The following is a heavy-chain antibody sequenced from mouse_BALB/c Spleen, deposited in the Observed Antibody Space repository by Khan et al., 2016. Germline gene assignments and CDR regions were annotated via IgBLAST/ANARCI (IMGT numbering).Heavy chain of an antibody. D-gene: IGHD2-10*01. CDR3: TRAQRCANAYCY. CDR1: GFTFSSYT. Sequence: EVELVESGGGLVKPGGSLKLSCAASGFTFSSYTMSWVRQTPERRLEWVATITNGGSNTYFPASVKGRFTISSDNAKNTLYLQMSSLRSEDTAMYYCTRAQRCANAYCYWGTGTTLTASS. CDR2: ITNGGSNT. J-gene: IGHJ2*01. V-gene: IGHV5-6-4*01.